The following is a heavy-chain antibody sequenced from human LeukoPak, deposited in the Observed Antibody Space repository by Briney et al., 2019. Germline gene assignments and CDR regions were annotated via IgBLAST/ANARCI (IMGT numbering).Heavy chain of an antibody. D-gene: IGHD1-26*01. CDR3: ARYSGSFYSFHD. CDR2: INEDGSGK. J-gene: IGHJ4*02. Sequence: GGSLRLSCAASGFTFSSYWMSWVRQAPGKGLEWVANINEDGSGKHYMDSVKGRLTISRDNAEKSLYLQMNSLRDEDTAVYYCARYSGSFYSFHDWGQGTLVSVSS. CDR1: GFTFSSYW. V-gene: IGHV3-7*05.